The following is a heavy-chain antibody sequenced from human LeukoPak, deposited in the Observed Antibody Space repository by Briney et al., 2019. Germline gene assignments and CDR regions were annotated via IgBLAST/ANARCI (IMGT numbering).Heavy chain of an antibody. CDR2: IIPIFGTA. CDR1: GGTFSSYA. D-gene: IGHD1-1*01. V-gene: IGHV1-69*06. Sequence: ASVKVSCKASGGTFSSYAISWVRQAPGQGLEWMGGIIPIFGTANYAQKFQGRVTITADKSTSTAYMELSSLRSEDTAVYYCARARGQLGPYYYYYYYMDVWGKGTTVTVSS. CDR3: ARARGQLGPYYYYYYYMDV. J-gene: IGHJ6*03.